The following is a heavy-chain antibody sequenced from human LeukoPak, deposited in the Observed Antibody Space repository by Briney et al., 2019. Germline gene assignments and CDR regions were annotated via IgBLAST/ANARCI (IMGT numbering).Heavy chain of an antibody. CDR1: GYSISSGYY. Sequence: KPSETLSLTCAVSGYSISSGYYWGWIRQPPGKGLEWIGSIYHGGSTYYNPYLKSRVTISVDTSKNQFSLKLSSVTAADTAVYYCATRSSLGYYYYYMDVWGKGTTVTVSS. CDR2: IYHGGST. V-gene: IGHV4-38-2*01. D-gene: IGHD3-10*01. J-gene: IGHJ6*03. CDR3: ATRSSLGYYYYYMDV.